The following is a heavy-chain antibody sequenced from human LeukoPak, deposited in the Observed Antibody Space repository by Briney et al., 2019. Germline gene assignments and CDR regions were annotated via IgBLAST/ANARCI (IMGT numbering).Heavy chain of an antibody. CDR3: AREDDSSGWYPDY. Sequence: GGSLRLSCAASGFTFSDYYMSWIRQAPGKGLEWVSYISSSGSTIYYADSVKGRFTISRDNAKNSLYLQMNCLRAEDTAVYYCAREDDSSGWYPDYWGQGTLVTVSS. CDR2: ISSSGSTI. V-gene: IGHV3-11*04. CDR1: GFTFSDYY. D-gene: IGHD6-19*01. J-gene: IGHJ4*02.